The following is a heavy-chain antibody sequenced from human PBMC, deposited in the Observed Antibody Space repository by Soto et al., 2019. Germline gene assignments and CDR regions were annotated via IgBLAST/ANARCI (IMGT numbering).Heavy chain of an antibody. CDR2: ISGSGGST. Sequence: HPGGSLRLSCAASGFTFSSYAMSWVRQAPGKGLEWVSAISGSGGSTYYADSVKGRFTISRDNSKNTLYLQMNSLRAEDTAVYYCAKAMEGDYYYYGMDVWGQGTTVTVSS. V-gene: IGHV3-23*01. D-gene: IGHD3-10*01. CDR3: AKAMEGDYYYYGMDV. J-gene: IGHJ6*02. CDR1: GFTFSSYA.